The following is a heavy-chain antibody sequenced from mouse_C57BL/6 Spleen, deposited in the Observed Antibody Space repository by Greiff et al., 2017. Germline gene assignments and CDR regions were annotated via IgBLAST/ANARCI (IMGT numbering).Heavy chain of an antibody. D-gene: IGHD2-2*01. CDR1: GYAFSSYW. V-gene: IGHV1-80*01. Sequence: QVQLQQSGAELVKPGASVKISCKASGYAFSSYWMNWVKQRPGKGLEWIGQIYPGDGDTNYNGKFKGKATLTADKSSSTAYMQLSSLTSEDSAVYFCARWRLPHYYAMDYWGQGTSVTVSS. CDR2: IYPGDGDT. CDR3: ARWRLPHYYAMDY. J-gene: IGHJ4*01.